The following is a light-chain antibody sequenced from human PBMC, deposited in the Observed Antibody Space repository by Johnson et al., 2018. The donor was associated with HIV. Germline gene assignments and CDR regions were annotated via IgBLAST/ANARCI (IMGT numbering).Light chain of an antibody. CDR2: ENN. J-gene: IGLJ1*01. Sequence: QSVLTQPPSVSAAPGQKVTISCSGSSPNIGNNYVSWYQQLPGTAPKLLIYENNKRPSGIPDRFSGSKSGTSATLDITGLQTGDEADYYCATWDSILSAFYVFGTGTKVTVV. CDR1: SPNIGNNY. V-gene: IGLV1-51*02. CDR3: ATWDSILSAFYV.